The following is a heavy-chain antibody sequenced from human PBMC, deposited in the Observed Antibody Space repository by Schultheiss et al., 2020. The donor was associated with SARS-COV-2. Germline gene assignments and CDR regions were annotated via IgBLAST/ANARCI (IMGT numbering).Heavy chain of an antibody. CDR3: ATLGGGLTAANYYSDH. CDR1: GFTFTNHA. J-gene: IGHJ4*02. V-gene: IGHV3-21*01. Sequence: GGSLRLSCAASGFTFTNHAMHWVRQAPGKGLEWVSSISSSSSHIYYADSVKGRFTISRDNAKNSLYLQMNSLRAEDTAVYYCATLGGGLTAANYYSDHWGQGTLVTVSS. D-gene: IGHD2-21*02. CDR2: ISSSSSHI.